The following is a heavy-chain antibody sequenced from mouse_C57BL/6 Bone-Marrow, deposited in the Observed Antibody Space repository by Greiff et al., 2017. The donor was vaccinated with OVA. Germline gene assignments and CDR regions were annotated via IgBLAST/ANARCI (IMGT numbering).Heavy chain of an antibody. Sequence: EVKLQQSGPELVKPGASVKISCKASGYTFTDYYMNWVKQSHGKSLEWIGDINPNNGGTSYNQKFKGKATLTVDKSSSTAYMELRSLTSEDSAVYYCARPWDYWGQGTTLTVSS. V-gene: IGHV1-26*01. J-gene: IGHJ2*01. CDR1: GYTFTDYY. CDR3: ARPWDY. CDR2: INPNNGGT.